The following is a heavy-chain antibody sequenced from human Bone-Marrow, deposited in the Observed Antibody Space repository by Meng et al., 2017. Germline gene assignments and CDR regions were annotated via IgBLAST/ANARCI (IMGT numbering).Heavy chain of an antibody. CDR1: GFTFSSYE. D-gene: IGHD3-16*01. Sequence: GGSLRLSCAASGFTFSSYEMNWVRQAPGKGLEWVANIKQDGSEKYYVDSVKGRFTISRDNAKNSLYLQMNSLRAEDTAVYYCARDLGGGFNYYYGMDVWGQGTTVTVSS. CDR2: IKQDGSEK. V-gene: IGHV3-7*01. CDR3: ARDLGGGFNYYYGMDV. J-gene: IGHJ6*02.